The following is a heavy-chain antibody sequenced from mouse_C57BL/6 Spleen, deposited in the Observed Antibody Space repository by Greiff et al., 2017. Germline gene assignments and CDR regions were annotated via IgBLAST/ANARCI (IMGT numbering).Heavy chain of an antibody. J-gene: IGHJ2*01. Sequence: VQLKQSGAELVRPGASVKLSCTASGFNIKDDYMHWVKQRPEQGLEWIGWIDPENGDTEYASKFQGKATITADTSSNTAYLQLSSLTSEDTAVYYCTRGNYVDYWGQGTTLTVSS. CDR1: GFNIKDDY. CDR3: TRGNYVDY. V-gene: IGHV14-4*01. CDR2: IDPENGDT. D-gene: IGHD2-14*01.